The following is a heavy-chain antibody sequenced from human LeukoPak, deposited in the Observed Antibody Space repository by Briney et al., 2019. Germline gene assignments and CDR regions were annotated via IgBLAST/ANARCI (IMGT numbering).Heavy chain of an antibody. CDR3: ARLFLGGYSYGRRKLNWFDP. Sequence: PSETLSLTCTVSGGSISSSTYHWGWIRQPPGKGLKWIGSIYYSGSTYYNPSLKSRVTISIDTSKNQFSLKLSSVTAADTAVYYCARLFLGGYSYGRRKLNWFDPWGQGTLVTVSS. CDR2: IYYSGST. J-gene: IGHJ5*02. D-gene: IGHD5-18*01. V-gene: IGHV4-39*01. CDR1: GGSISSSTYH.